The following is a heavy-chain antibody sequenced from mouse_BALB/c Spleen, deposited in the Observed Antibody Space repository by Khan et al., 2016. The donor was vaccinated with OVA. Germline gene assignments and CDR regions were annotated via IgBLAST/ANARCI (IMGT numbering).Heavy chain of an antibody. CDR1: GFTFSNYW. V-gene: IGHV6-6*02. D-gene: IGHD3-3*01. Sequence: EVKLEESGGGLVQPGGSMKLSCVASGFTFSNYWMNWVRQSPEKGFEWVAEIRLKSNIYATHYAESVRGRFTISRDDSRSSVYLQMNNLGAEDTGMYYGARGWDWYFDVWGAGTTVTVSS. CDR3: ARGWDWYFDV. CDR2: IRLKSNIYAT. J-gene: IGHJ1*01.